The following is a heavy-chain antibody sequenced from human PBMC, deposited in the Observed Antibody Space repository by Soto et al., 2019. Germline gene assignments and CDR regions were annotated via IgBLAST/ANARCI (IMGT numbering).Heavy chain of an antibody. CDR1: GFTFTTYC. D-gene: IGHD6-19*01. V-gene: IGHV3-23*01. J-gene: IGHJ4*02. Sequence: GGSLRLSCAASGFTFTTYCMNWVRQAPGKGLEWVSAMSGSGSSTYYADSVKVRFTISRDNSKNTLYLQMNSLRAEDTAVYYCAKVPGIAVAGTTCFDYWGRGTLVTVSS. CDR2: MSGSGSST. CDR3: AKVPGIAVAGTTCFDY.